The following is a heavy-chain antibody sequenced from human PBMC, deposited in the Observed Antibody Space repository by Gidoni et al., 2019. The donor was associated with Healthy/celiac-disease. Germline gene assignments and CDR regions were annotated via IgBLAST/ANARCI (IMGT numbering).Heavy chain of an antibody. CDR2: IIPIVGTA. CDR1: GGTFSSYA. V-gene: IGHV1-69*01. D-gene: IGHD2-2*01. J-gene: IGHJ6*02. CDR3: ARGTKVPAAISYYYYYGMDV. Sequence: QVQLVQSGAEVKKPGSSVNVSCKASGGTFSSYATSWVRQVPGQGLKWMGGIIPIVGTANYAQKFLGRVTITADESTSTAYMELSRLRSEDTAVYYCARGTKVPAAISYYYYYGMDVWGQGTTVTVSS.